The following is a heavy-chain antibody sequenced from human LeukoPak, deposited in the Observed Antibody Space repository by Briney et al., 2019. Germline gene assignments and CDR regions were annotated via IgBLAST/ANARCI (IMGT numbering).Heavy chain of an antibody. CDR3: AKGGGERLIYYYYMDV. CDR1: GFTFSSYE. Sequence: GGSLRLSCAASGFTFSSYEMNWVRQAPGKGLEWVSYISSSGSTIYYADSVKGRFTISRDNAKNSLYLQMNSLRAEDMALYYCAKGGGERLIYYYYMDVWGKGTTVTVSS. J-gene: IGHJ6*03. D-gene: IGHD3-16*01. CDR2: ISSSGSTI. V-gene: IGHV3-48*03.